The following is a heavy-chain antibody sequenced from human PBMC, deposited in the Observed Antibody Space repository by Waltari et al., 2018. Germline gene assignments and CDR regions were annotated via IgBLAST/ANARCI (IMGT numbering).Heavy chain of an antibody. CDR3: ATGAVAGSKYYYYYYMDV. Sequence: QVQLQESGPGLVKPSETLSLTCTVSGGSISSYYWSWIRQPPGKGLEWIGYIYYSGSTNYNPSLKSRVTISVDTSKNQFSLKLSSVTAADTAVYYCATGAVAGSKYYYYYYMDVWGKGTTVTISS. CDR2: IYYSGST. V-gene: IGHV4-59*08. J-gene: IGHJ6*03. CDR1: GGSISSYY. D-gene: IGHD6-19*01.